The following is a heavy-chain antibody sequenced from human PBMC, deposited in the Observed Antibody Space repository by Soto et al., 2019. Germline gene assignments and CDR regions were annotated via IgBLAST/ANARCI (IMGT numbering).Heavy chain of an antibody. V-gene: IGHV4-34*01. J-gene: IGHJ5*02. Sequence: SETLSLTCAVYGGSFSGYYWSWIRQPPGKGLEWIGEINHSGSTNYNPSLKSRVTISVDTSKNQFSLKLSSVTAADTAVYYCASGGILTGYKNWFDPWGQGTLVTVS. CDR3: ASGGILTGYKNWFDP. CDR1: GGSFSGYY. CDR2: INHSGST. D-gene: IGHD3-9*01.